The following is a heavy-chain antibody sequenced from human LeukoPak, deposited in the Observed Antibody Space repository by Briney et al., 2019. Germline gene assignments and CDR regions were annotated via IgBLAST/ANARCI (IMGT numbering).Heavy chain of an antibody. V-gene: IGHV4-39*07. D-gene: IGHD3-22*01. CDR3: ARERWDYDSSGYYAAYYFDY. Sequence: SETLSLTCTVSGGSISSSSYYWGWIRQPPGKGLEWIGSIYYSGSTYYNPSLKSRVTISVDTSKNQFSLKLSSVTAADTAVYYCARERWDYDSSGYYAAYYFDYWGQGTLVTVPS. J-gene: IGHJ4*02. CDR2: IYYSGST. CDR1: GGSISSSSYY.